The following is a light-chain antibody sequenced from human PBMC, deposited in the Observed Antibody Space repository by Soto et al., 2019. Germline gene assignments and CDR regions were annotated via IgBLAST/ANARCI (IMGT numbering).Light chain of an antibody. CDR3: QTWGTGIHGV. CDR2: LNSDGSH. CDR1: SGHSSYD. V-gene: IGLV4-69*01. J-gene: IGLJ2*01. Sequence: QAVVTQSPSASASLGASVKLTCTLSSGHSSYDIAWHQQQPEKGPRYLMKLNSDGSHSKRDGIPDRFSGSSSGAERYLSISSLQSEDEADYYCQTWGTGIHGVFGGGTKLTVL.